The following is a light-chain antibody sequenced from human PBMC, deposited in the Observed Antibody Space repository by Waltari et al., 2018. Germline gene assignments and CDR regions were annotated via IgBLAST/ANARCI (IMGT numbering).Light chain of an antibody. CDR2: EGS. V-gene: IGLV2-23*01. J-gene: IGLJ1*01. CDR1: SSDVGSSNL. CDR3: CSYAGIGTLYV. Sequence: QSALTQPASVSGSPGQSITISCTGTSSDVGSSNLVFLYQHHQGKSPKRMIYEGSKRPSGVSNRFSGSKSGNTASLTISGLQAEDEADYYCCSYAGIGTLYVFGTGTKVTVL.